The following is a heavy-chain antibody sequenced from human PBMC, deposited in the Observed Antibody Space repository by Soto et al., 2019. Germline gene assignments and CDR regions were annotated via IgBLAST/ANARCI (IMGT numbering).Heavy chain of an antibody. D-gene: IGHD2-21*02. CDR1: GYTFTSYG. V-gene: IGHV1-18*01. Sequence: QVQLVQSGAEVKKPGASVKVSCKASGYTFTSYGISWVRQAPGQGLEWMGWISAYNGNTNYAQKLQGRVTMTTDTSTSTAYMELRSLRSDDTAVYYGAREKGAYCGGDGYSTWFDPWGQGTRVTVSS. CDR3: AREKGAYCGGDGYSTWFDP. J-gene: IGHJ5*02. CDR2: ISAYNGNT.